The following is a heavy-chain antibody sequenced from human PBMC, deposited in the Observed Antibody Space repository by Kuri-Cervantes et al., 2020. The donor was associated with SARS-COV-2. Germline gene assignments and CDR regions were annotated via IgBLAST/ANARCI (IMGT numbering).Heavy chain of an antibody. CDR3: ARDRKTVGWYFDL. D-gene: IGHD4-11*01. J-gene: IGHJ2*01. CDR2: IYYSGST. Sequence: SETLSLTCTVSGGSISSYYWSWIRQPPGKGLEWIGYIYYSGSTNYNPSLKGRVTISTDTSRNQFSLRLNSVTAADTAVYYCARDRKTVGWYFDLWGRGTLVTVSS. CDR1: GGSISSYY. V-gene: IGHV4-59*12.